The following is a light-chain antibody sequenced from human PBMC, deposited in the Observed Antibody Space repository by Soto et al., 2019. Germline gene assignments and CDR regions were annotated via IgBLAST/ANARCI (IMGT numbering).Light chain of an antibody. Sequence: EIPMTQSPSSLSASVGDTVTITCRASQNIDMYLNWYQQKPGKAPRVLISGASNLQSGVPSRFSGSGSGTDFTLTISSLQSEDFASYFCQHTFNSPPWTFGQGTKVEVK. V-gene: IGKV1-39*01. CDR3: QHTFNSPPWT. CDR2: GAS. CDR1: QNIDMY. J-gene: IGKJ1*01.